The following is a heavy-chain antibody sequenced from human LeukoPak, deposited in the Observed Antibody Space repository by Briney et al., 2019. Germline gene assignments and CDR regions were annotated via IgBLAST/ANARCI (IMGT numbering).Heavy chain of an antibody. CDR1: GYSFTSYW. J-gene: IGHJ4*02. CDR3: ARLSHYDSSAPALGYFDY. D-gene: IGHD3-22*01. CDR2: IYPGDSDT. Sequence: GESLKISCKGSGYSFTSYWIGWVRQTPGKGLEWMGIIYPGDSDTRYSPSFQGQVTISADKSLSTAYLQWSSLKASDTAMYYCARLSHYDSSAPALGYFDYWGQGTLVTVSS. V-gene: IGHV5-51*01.